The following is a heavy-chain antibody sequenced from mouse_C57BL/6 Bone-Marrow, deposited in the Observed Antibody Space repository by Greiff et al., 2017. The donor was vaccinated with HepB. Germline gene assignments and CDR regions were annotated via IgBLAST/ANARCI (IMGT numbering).Heavy chain of an antibody. V-gene: IGHV14-3*01. CDR2: IDPANGNT. J-gene: IGHJ4*01. CDR1: GFNIKTTY. Sequence: EVQLQQSVAELVRPGASVKLSSTASGFNIKTTYMHWVKQRPEQGLEWIGRIDPANGNTKYAPKFQGKATITADTSSNTAYLQLSSLTSEDTAIYYCARGTTVSYAMDYWGQGTSVTVSS. D-gene: IGHD1-1*01. CDR3: ARGTTVSYAMDY.